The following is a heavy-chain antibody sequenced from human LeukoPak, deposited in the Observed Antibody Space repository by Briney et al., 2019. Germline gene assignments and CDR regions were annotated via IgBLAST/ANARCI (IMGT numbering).Heavy chain of an antibody. Sequence: SVKVSCKASGGTFSSYAISWVRQAPGQGLEWMGGIIPIFGTANYAQKFQGRVTITADESTSTAYMELSSLRSEDTAVYYCARGTPYCSSASCYNYWGQGTLVTVSS. CDR3: ARGTPYCSSASCYNY. V-gene: IGHV1-69*13. J-gene: IGHJ4*02. CDR2: IIPIFGTA. CDR1: GGTFSSYA. D-gene: IGHD2-2*02.